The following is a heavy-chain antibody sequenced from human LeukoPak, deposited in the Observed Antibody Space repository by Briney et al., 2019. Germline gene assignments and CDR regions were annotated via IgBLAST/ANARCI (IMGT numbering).Heavy chain of an antibody. D-gene: IGHD2-2*01. CDR3: ARGDCSSTSCHFDY. CDR2: INHSGST. Sequence: SETLSLTCAVYGGSFSGYYWSWIRQPPGKGLEWIGEINHSGSTNYNPSLKSRVTMSVDTSKNQFSLKLSSVTAADTAVYYCARGDCSSTSCHFDYWGQGTLVTVSS. CDR1: GGSFSGYY. J-gene: IGHJ4*02. V-gene: IGHV4-34*01.